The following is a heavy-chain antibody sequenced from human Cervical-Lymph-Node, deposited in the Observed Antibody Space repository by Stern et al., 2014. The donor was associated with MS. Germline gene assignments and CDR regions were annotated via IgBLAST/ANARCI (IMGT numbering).Heavy chain of an antibody. V-gene: IGHV1-46*02. Sequence: QMQLVQSGSEVKKPGASVKVSCKASEYTHNNYLIHWVRQAPGQRPDWMGLINPSGATNYAQKVQDRVTMTTDASTSTFYMELSRLRSEDTAVYYCAVRYCSGGRCYSVPDVWGQGTTVIVSS. J-gene: IGHJ6*02. CDR3: AVRYCSGGRCYSVPDV. CDR1: EYTHNNYL. D-gene: IGHD2-15*01. CDR2: INPSGAT.